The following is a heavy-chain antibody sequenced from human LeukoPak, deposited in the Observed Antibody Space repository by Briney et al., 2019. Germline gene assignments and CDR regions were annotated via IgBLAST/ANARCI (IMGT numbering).Heavy chain of an antibody. V-gene: IGHV3-33*01. D-gene: IGHD5-18*01. Sequence: AGGSLRLSCAASGFTFSSYGMHWVRPAPGKGLEWVAVIWYDGSNKYYADSVKGRFTISRDNSKNTLYLQMNSLRAEDTAVYYCARGAHTAGLSLWGQGTMVTVSS. CDR1: GFTFSSYG. J-gene: IGHJ3*01. CDR2: IWYDGSNK. CDR3: ARGAHTAGLSL.